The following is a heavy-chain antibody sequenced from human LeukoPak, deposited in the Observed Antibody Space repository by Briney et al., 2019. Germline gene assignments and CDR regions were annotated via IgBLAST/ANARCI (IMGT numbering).Heavy chain of an antibody. CDR3: ARGVNWNDLQHDYYYYMDV. CDR2: IIPIFGTA. CDR1: GGTFSSYA. D-gene: IGHD1-20*01. V-gene: IGHV1-69*13. Sequence: ASVKVSCTASGGTFSSYAISWVRQAPGQGLEWMGGIIPIFGTANYAQKFQGRVTITADESTSTAYMELSGLRSDDTAVYYCARGVNWNDLQHDYYYYMDVWGKGTTVTISS. J-gene: IGHJ6*03.